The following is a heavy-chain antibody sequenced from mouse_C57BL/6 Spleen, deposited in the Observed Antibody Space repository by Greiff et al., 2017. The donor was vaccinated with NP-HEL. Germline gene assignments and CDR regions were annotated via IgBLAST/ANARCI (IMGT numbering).Heavy chain of an antibody. J-gene: IGHJ2*01. D-gene: IGHD1-1*01. CDR3: ARASYYGSSYLDY. V-gene: IGHV5-4*03. CDR1: GFTFSSYA. CDR2: ISDGGSYT. Sequence: EVNVVESGGGLVKPGGSLKLSCAASGFTFSSYAMSWVRQTPEKRLEWVATISDGGSYTYYPDNVKGRFTISRDNAKNNLYLQMSHLKSEDTAMYYCARASYYGSSYLDYWGQGTTLTVSS.